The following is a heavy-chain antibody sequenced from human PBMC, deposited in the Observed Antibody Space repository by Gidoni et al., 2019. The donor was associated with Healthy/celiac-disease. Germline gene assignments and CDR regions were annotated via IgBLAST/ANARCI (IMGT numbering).Heavy chain of an antibody. Sequence: EAQLVQSGAEGNKPGESRKLSCKGSGYSFTSYWIGWVRQMPGKGLEWMGLTYPGDSDTRYSPSFQGQVTISADKSISTAYLQWSSLKASDTAMYYCARPYRDGYNWGYFDYWGQGTLVTVSS. CDR3: ARPYRDGYNWGYFDY. CDR2: TYPGDSDT. V-gene: IGHV5-51*03. J-gene: IGHJ4*02. D-gene: IGHD5-12*01. CDR1: GYSFTSYW.